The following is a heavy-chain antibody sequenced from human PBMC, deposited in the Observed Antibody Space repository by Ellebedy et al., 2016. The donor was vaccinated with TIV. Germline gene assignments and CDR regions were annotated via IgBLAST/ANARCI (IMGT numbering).Heavy chain of an antibody. CDR3: ARAFRLVAAAPVDY. CDR1: GYTFTSYG. CDR2: ISAYNGNT. D-gene: IGHD2-2*01. J-gene: IGHJ4*02. V-gene: IGHV1-18*01. Sequence: ASVKVSCXASGYTFTSYGISWVRQAPGQGLEWMGWISAYNGNTNYAQKLQGRVTMTTDTSTSTAYMELRSLRSDDTAVYYCARAFRLVAAAPVDYWGQGTLVTVSS.